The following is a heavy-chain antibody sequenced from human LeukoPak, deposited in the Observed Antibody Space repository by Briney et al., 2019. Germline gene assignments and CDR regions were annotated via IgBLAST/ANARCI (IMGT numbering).Heavy chain of an antibody. Sequence: PSETLSLTCTVSGGSISSYFWSWIRQPAGKGLEWIGRIYTSGSTNYNPSLKSRVTMSVGTSKNQFSLKLSSVTAADTAVYYCARDNGGRIAAAGNDAFDIWGQGTMVTVSS. CDR3: ARDNGGRIAAAGNDAFDI. CDR1: GGSISSYF. D-gene: IGHD6-13*01. J-gene: IGHJ3*02. CDR2: IYTSGST. V-gene: IGHV4-4*07.